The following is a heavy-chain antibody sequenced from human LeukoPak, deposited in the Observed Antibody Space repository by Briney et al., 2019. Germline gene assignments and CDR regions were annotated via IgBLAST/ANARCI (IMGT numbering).Heavy chain of an antibody. CDR1: GGTFSSYA. CDR3: ARDLDGYNRMVGY. V-gene: IGHV1-69*04. D-gene: IGHD5-24*01. Sequence: SVKVSCKASGGTFSSYAISWVRQAPGQGLEWMGRIIPILGIANYAQKFQGRVTMTRDTSTSTVYMELSSLRSEDTAVYYCARDLDGYNRMVGYWGQGTLVTVSS. CDR2: IIPILGIA. J-gene: IGHJ4*02.